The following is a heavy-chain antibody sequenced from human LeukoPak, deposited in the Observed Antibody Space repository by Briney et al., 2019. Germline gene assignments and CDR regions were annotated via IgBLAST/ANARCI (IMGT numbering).Heavy chain of an antibody. D-gene: IGHD6-19*01. CDR1: GGSISSGGYY. CDR3: ARDTVEQWLDDYYYYYGMDV. V-gene: IGHV4-31*03. CDR2: IYYSGST. Sequence: SETLSLTCTVSGGSISSGGYYWSWIRQHPGKGLEWIGYIYYSGSTYYNPSLKSRVTISVDTSKNQFSLKLSSVTAADTAVYYCARDTVEQWLDDYYYYYGMDVWGQGTTVTVSS. J-gene: IGHJ6*02.